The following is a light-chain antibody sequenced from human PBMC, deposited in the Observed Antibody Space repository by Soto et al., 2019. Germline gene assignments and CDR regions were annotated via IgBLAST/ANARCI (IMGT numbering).Light chain of an antibody. Sequence: DIQMTQSPSTLSASVGDRVTITCRASQSISSWLAWYQQKPGKAPKLLIYKASSLESGVPSRFSGSGSGTEFTLTISRLQPDDFATYYCQEYNSYSQRFGQGTKVEIK. CDR3: QEYNSYSQR. CDR1: QSISSW. J-gene: IGKJ1*01. CDR2: KAS. V-gene: IGKV1-5*03.